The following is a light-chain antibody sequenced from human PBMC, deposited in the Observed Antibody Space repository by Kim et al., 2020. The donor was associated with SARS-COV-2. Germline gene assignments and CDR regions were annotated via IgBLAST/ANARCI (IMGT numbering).Light chain of an antibody. CDR2: GAS. Sequence: EESAPLSCRASQSVSNHLAWYQQKPGQAPRLLIYGASTRATGIPARFSGSGSGTEFTLTISSLQSEDSAVYYCQQYDDWPPWTFGQGTKVDIK. CDR1: QSVSNH. V-gene: IGKV3-15*01. CDR3: QQYDDWPPWT. J-gene: IGKJ1*01.